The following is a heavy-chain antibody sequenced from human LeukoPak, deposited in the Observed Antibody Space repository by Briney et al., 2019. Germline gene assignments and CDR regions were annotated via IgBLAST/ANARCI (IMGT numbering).Heavy chain of an antibody. CDR1: GGSISNYY. CDR3: ARHPARGTAGYAFDI. Sequence: PSETLSLTCTVSGGSISNYYWSWIRQPPGKELEWIGYIYYSGSTYYNPSLKSRVTISVDTSKNQFSLKLNSVIAADTAVYYCARHPARGTAGYAFDIWGQGTVVIVSS. CDR2: IYYSGST. V-gene: IGHV4-59*08. J-gene: IGHJ3*02. D-gene: IGHD6-19*01.